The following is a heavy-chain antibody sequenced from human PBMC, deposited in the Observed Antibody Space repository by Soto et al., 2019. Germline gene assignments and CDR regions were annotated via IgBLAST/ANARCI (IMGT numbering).Heavy chain of an antibody. V-gene: IGHV4-34*01. D-gene: IGHD2-8*01. CDR1: GGSFSGYY. CDR2: INHSGST. J-gene: IGHJ4*02. CDR3: ARGSRSLGYCTNGVCRYFDY. Sequence: PSETLSLTCAVYGGSFSGYYWSWIRQPPGKGLEWIGEINHSGSTNYNPSLKSRVTISVDTSKNQFSLKLSSVTAADTAVYYCARGSRSLGYCTNGVCRYFDYWGQGTLVTVSS.